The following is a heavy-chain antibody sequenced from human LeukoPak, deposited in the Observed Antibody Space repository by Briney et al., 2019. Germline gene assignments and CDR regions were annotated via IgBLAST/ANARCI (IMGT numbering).Heavy chain of an antibody. CDR2: ITGSGDRT. D-gene: IGHD2-15*01. J-gene: IGHJ4*02. V-gene: IGHV3-23*01. Sequence: GGSLRLSCAASGVTFSNYGMSWIRQAPGKGLEWVSAITGSGDRTYYADSVKGRFTISRDNSKNTLYLQMNSLRAEDTAVYYCAKVVLYSLEPNYFDYWGQGTLVTVSS. CDR3: AKVVLYSLEPNYFDY. CDR1: GVTFSNYG.